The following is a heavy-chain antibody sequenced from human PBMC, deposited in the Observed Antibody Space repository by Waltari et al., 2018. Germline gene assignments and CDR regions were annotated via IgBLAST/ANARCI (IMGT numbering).Heavy chain of an antibody. CDR1: GFTFGQLG. V-gene: IGHV3-15*01. J-gene: IGHJ4*02. CDR2: IKSKIDGGTT. D-gene: IGHD3-3*01. Sequence: EVQLVESGGNLVKAGGSLSLSCEVSGFTFGQLGLSWVRQAPGKGLEWVGRIKSKIDGGTTDYAAPVRGRFTISRDDSKNMFYLEMDSLKTEDTAMYYCAGGPGTYWSGLLDYWGQGTLVTVSS. CDR3: AGGPGTYWSGLLDY.